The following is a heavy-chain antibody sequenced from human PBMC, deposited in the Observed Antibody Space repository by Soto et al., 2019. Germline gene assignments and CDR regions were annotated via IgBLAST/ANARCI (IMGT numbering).Heavy chain of an antibody. CDR1: GGSFSGYY. Sequence: SETLSLTCAVYGGSFSGYYWSWIRQPPGKGLEWIGEINHSGSTNYNPSLKSRVTISVDTSKNQFSLKLSSVTAADTAVYYCARGPTQYYYYYYYMDVWGKGTTGTVSS. J-gene: IGHJ6*03. CDR2: INHSGST. V-gene: IGHV4-34*01. CDR3: ARGPTQYYYYYYYMDV.